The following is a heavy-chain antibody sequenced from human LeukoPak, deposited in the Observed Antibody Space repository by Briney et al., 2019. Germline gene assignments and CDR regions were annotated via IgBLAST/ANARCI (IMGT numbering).Heavy chain of an antibody. D-gene: IGHD1-26*01. Sequence: GRSLRLSCAASGFTFSSYSMNWVRQAPGKGLEWVSSISSSSSYIYYADSVKGRFTISRDNAKNSLYLQMNSLRAEDTAVYYCARDGRVGATDFDYWGQGTLVTVPS. CDR3: ARDGRVGATDFDY. J-gene: IGHJ4*02. V-gene: IGHV3-21*01. CDR1: GFTFSSYS. CDR2: ISSSSSYI.